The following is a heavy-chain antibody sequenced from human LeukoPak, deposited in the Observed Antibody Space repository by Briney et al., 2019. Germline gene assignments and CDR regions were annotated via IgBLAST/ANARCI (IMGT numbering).Heavy chain of an antibody. V-gene: IGHV3-21*01. J-gene: IGHJ6*03. CDR3: ATPYYYDSRDWGYYMDV. D-gene: IGHD3-22*01. CDR1: RFTFSRYS. Sequence: GGSLRLSCAASRFTFSRYSMHWVRQAPGKGLEWVSFISSSSSSYIYYADSVKARFTISRDNAKKSLYLQMNSLRAEDTAVYYCATPYYYDSRDWGYYMDVWGKGTTVTTSS. CDR2: ISSSSSSYI.